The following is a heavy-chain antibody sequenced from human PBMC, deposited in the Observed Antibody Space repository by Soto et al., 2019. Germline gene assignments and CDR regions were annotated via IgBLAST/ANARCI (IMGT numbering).Heavy chain of an antibody. J-gene: IGHJ4*02. CDR2: ISYDGSNK. CDR3: AKDARGFRAQCDYFDY. Sequence: PGGSLRLSCAASGFTFSSYGMHWVRQAPGKGLEWVAVISYDGSNKYYADSVKGRFTISRDNSKNTLYLQMNSLRAEDTAVYYCAKDARGFRAQCDYFDYWGQGTLVTVSS. V-gene: IGHV3-30*18. D-gene: IGHD3-10*01. CDR1: GFTFSSYG.